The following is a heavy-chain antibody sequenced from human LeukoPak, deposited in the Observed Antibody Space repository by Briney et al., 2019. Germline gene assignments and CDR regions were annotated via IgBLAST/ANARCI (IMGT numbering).Heavy chain of an antibody. CDR3: ARLSDYSKDFDY. J-gene: IGHJ4*02. Sequence: GESLQISCKGSGYSFTRYWNGWVRQMPGKGLEWMGIIYPGDSDTRYSPSFQGQVTISADKSISTAYLQWGSLKASDTAMYYCARLSDYSKDFDYWGQGTLVTVSS. CDR1: GYSFTRYW. CDR2: IYPGDSDT. D-gene: IGHD4-11*01. V-gene: IGHV5-51*01.